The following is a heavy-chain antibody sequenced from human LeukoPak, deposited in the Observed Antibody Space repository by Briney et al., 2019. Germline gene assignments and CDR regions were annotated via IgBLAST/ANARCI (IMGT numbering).Heavy chain of an antibody. Sequence: PSETLSLTCTVSGGSISSSSYYWGWIRQPPGKGLEWIGIIYYSGSTYSNPSLKSRATISVDTSKNQFSLKLSSVTAADTAVYDCASFYCSGGSCYQYYYYYYMDVWGKGTTVTVSS. CDR1: GGSISSSSYY. D-gene: IGHD2-15*01. CDR3: ASFYCSGGSCYQYYYYYYMDV. CDR2: IYYSGST. J-gene: IGHJ6*03. V-gene: IGHV4-39*01.